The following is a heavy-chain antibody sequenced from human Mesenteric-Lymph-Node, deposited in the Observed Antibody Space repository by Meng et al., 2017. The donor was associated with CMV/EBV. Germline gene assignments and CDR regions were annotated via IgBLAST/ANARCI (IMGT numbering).Heavy chain of an antibody. D-gene: IGHD5-18*01. J-gene: IGHJ4*02. V-gene: IGHV3-23*01. Sequence: GESLKISCVASGFTFSTYAMSWVRQAPGKGLEWVSAINYNGGSTYYADSVKGRFTISRDDSKNTLYLQMNSLRAEDTAIYYCAKGDSAMVPEIWGQGTLVTVSS. CDR3: AKGDSAMVPEI. CDR1: GFTFSTYA. CDR2: INYNGGST.